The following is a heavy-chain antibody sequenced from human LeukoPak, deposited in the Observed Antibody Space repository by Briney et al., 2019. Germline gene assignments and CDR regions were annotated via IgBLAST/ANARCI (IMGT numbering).Heavy chain of an antibody. V-gene: IGHV3-23*01. CDR3: VRDRSPGYFDY. Sequence: GGSLRLSCAASGFTFSSYGKSWVRQAPGKGLEWVSAISGSGGSTYYADSVKGRFSISRDNAKNSLFLQMNSLRAEDTAVYYCVRDRSPGYFDYWGQGTLVTVSP. D-gene: IGHD3-10*01. J-gene: IGHJ4*02. CDR2: ISGSGGST. CDR1: GFTFSSYG.